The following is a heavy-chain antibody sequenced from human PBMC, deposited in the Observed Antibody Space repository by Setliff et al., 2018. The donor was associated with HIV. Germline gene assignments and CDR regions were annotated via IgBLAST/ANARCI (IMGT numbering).Heavy chain of an antibody. CDR2: IYHSGTT. CDR3: ARVRGVDPLLVTASDAFSI. J-gene: IGHJ3*02. V-gene: IGHV4-38-2*02. CDR1: GFSVKCAFY. D-gene: IGHD2-21*02. Sequence: SETLSLTCTVSGFSVKCAFYWGWIRQTPGEGLEWIGSIYHSGTTYYNPSLASRATLSLDTSKNQFSLRLSSVSAADTAIYYCARVRGVDPLLVTASDAFSIWGQGTMVTVSS.